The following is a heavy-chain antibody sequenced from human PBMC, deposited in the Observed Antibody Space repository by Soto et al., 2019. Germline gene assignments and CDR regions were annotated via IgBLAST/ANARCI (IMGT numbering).Heavy chain of an antibody. CDR1: GFTFSRKT. J-gene: IGHJ4*02. V-gene: IGHV3-30*04. CDR2: ITDDGTNK. Sequence: GGSLRLSCAASGFTFSRKTMHWVRQAPGKGLERVAAITDDGTNKYYAENVNGRITITRDNSKNTQYLQMTRQRAENTAVYFCVREVYYDFWSGFNTHPYYFDYWGQGT. CDR3: VREVYYDFWSGFNTHPYYFDY. D-gene: IGHD3-3*01.